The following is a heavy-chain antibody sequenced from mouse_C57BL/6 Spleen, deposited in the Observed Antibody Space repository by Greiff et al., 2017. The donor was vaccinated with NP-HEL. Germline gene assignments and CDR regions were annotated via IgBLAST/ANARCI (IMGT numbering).Heavy chain of an antibody. Sequence: QVQLQQSGPELVKPGASVKISCKASGYAFSSSWMNWVKQRPGKGLEWIGRIYPGDGDTNYNGKFKGKATLTADKSSSTAYMQLSSLTSEDSAVYFCARENYGNYVNYAMDYWGQGTSVTVSS. D-gene: IGHD2-1*01. CDR2: IYPGDGDT. CDR3: ARENYGNYVNYAMDY. J-gene: IGHJ4*01. V-gene: IGHV1-82*01. CDR1: GYAFSSSW.